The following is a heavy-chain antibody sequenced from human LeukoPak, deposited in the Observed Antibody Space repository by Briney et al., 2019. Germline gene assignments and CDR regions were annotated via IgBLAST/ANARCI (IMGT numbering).Heavy chain of an antibody. Sequence: VASVKVSCKASGGTFTIYAISWVRQAPGQGLGWMGGIIPISGTANYAQKFQGRVTITADKSTSTAYMELSSLRSEDTAVYYCASRYGSGSYYNADFDYWGQGTLVTVSS. J-gene: IGHJ4*02. V-gene: IGHV1-69*06. CDR1: GGTFTIYA. D-gene: IGHD3-10*01. CDR2: IIPISGTA. CDR3: ASRYGSGSYYNADFDY.